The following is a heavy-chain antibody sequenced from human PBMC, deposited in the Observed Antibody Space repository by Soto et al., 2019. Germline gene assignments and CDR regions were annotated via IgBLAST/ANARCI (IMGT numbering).Heavy chain of an antibody. D-gene: IGHD1-1*01. J-gene: IGHJ4*02. Sequence: QVQLVQSGAEVKKPGSAVRVSCKTSGDSFSKYTVNWVRQAPRQGLEWMGGFIPRFGTTNFAPTLQGRMTIIADQTMNTVSMELSSLSSEDTALYFCARGRGLYNSGLSKIVSWGQGMLVIVSS. V-gene: IGHV1-69*01. CDR3: ARGRGLYNSGLSKIVS. CDR2: FIPRFGTT. CDR1: GDSFSKYT.